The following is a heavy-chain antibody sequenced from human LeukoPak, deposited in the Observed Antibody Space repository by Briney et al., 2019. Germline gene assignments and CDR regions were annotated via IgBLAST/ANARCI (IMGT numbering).Heavy chain of an antibody. J-gene: IGHJ4*02. CDR1: GFSFSKYS. V-gene: IGHV3-48*01. D-gene: IGHD6-13*01. CDR3: AKGGIAAAEEDFDY. CDR2: ISSSISTI. Sequence: PGGSLRLSCAASGFSFSKYSMNWVRQAPGKGLEWVSYISSSISTIYYADSVKGRFTISRDNAKNSLYLQMNSLRAEDTAVYYCAKGGIAAAEEDFDYWGQGTLVTVSS.